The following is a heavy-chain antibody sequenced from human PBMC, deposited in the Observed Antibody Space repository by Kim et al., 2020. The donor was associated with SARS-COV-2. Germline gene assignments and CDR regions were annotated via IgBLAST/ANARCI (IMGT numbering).Heavy chain of an antibody. D-gene: IGHD3-3*01. Sequence: SQTLSLTCAISGDSVSSHSAAWNWIRQSPSRGLEWLGRTYYRSKWYNDYALSVKSRITINPDTSKNQFSLQLNSVTPEDTAVYYCARDQSSFWSGTAHSRHFDYWSQGALVTGYS. CDR1: GDSVSSHSAA. V-gene: IGHV6-1*01. CDR3: ARDQSSFWSGTAHSRHFDY. J-gene: IGHJ4*02. CDR2: TYYRSKWYN.